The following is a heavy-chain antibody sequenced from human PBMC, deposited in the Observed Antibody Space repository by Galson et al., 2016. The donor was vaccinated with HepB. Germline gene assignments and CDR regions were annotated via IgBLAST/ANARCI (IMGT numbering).Heavy chain of an antibody. D-gene: IGHD3-10*01. Sequence: SCKASGYTLTSHAINWVRQAPGHGLAWMGWISAHNGNTNYAQSLQGRVTLTTETSTNTAYMELRGLRSDDTALYYCAIPFGSGNYDAFDVWGQGTMVTVSS. J-gene: IGHJ3*01. CDR2: ISAHNGNT. CDR1: GYTLTSHA. V-gene: IGHV1-18*04. CDR3: AIPFGSGNYDAFDV.